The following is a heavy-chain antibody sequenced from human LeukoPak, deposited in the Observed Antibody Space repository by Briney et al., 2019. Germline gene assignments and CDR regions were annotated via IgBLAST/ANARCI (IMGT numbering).Heavy chain of an antibody. J-gene: IGHJ5*02. Sequence: PSETLSLTCTVSGGSISSYYWSWIRQPPGKGLEWIGYIYYSGSTNYNPSLKSRVTISVDTFKNQFSLKLSSVTAADTAVYYCARVLNSDIVVVPAARGSPFDPWGQGTLVTVSS. CDR3: ARVLNSDIVVVPAARGSPFDP. D-gene: IGHD2-2*01. V-gene: IGHV4-59*01. CDR1: GGSISSYY. CDR2: IYYSGST.